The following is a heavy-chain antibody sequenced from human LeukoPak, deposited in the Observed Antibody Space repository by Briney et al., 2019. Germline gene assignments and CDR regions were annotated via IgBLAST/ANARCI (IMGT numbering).Heavy chain of an antibody. V-gene: IGHV3-7*04. CDR2: IKQDGSDK. J-gene: IGHJ4*02. Sequence: PGGSLRLSCAASGFTLITYCMSWVRQAPGKGLEWVANIKQDGSDKYYVDSVKGRFTISRDNAKNSLYLQMNSLRAEDTAVYYCARRYGSGDYWGQGTLVTVSS. CDR1: GFTLITYC. D-gene: IGHD3-10*01. CDR3: ARRYGSGDY.